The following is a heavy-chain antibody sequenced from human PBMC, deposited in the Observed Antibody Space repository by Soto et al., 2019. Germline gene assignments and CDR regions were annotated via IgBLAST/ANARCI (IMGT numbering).Heavy chain of an antibody. CDR1: GGSISGYY. CDR2: IYSSGST. V-gene: IGHV4-59*08. Sequence: QVQLQESGPGLVKPSETLSLTCTVSGGSISGYYWSWIRQPPGKGLQWIGYIYSSGSTNYNPSLKSRVTISVDTSKNQFSLNLSSVTAADTAVYYCARQRRVFDYWGQGSLVTGSS. J-gene: IGHJ4*02. CDR3: ARQRRVFDY.